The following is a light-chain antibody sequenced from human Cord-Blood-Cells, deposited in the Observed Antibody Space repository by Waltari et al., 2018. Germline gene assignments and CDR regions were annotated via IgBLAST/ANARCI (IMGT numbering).Light chain of an antibody. CDR2: RKN. J-gene: IGLJ3*02. CDR3: AAWDDSLSGWV. CDR1: SSNIGSNY. V-gene: IGLV1-47*01. Sequence: QSVLTQPPSASGTPGQRVTISCSGSSSNIGSNYVYWYQQLPGTAPTLLIYRKNQRPSGVPDRVSGSKSGTSASLAISGLRSEDEADYYCAAWDDSLSGWVFGGGTKLTVL.